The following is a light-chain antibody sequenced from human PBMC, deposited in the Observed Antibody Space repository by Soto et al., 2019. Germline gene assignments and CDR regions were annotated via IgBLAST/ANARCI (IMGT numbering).Light chain of an antibody. CDR3: QSYDRSLSGYV. CDR1: SSNIGAHYD. Sequence: QSVLTQQPSVSGAPGQRVTISCTGSSSNIGAHYDVHWYQHLPGTAPKVLIYGSTNRPSGVPDRFSGSKSGTSASLAITGLQAEDEADYYCQSYDRSLSGYVFGTGTKLTVL. CDR2: GST. V-gene: IGLV1-40*01. J-gene: IGLJ1*01.